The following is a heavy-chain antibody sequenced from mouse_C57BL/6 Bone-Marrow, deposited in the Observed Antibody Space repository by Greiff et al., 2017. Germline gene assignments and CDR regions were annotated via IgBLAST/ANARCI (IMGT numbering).Heavy chain of an antibody. Sequence: QVQLQQPGAELVMPGASVKLSCKASGYTFTSYWMHWVKQRPGQGLEWIGRIDPNSGGTKYNEKFKSKATLTVDKPSSTAYMQLSSLTSEDSAVYYCARRGQYYFDYWGQGTTLTVSS. CDR1: GYTFTSYW. D-gene: IGHD6-1*01. CDR3: ARRGQYYFDY. CDR2: IDPNSGGT. J-gene: IGHJ2*01. V-gene: IGHV1-72*01.